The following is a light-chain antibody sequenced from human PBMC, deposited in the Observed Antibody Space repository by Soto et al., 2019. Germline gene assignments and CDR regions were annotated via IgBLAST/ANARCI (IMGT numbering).Light chain of an antibody. V-gene: IGLV2-8*01. CDR1: SSDIGYYNF. J-gene: IGLJ2*01. Sequence: QSVLTQPPSASGSPGQSVTISCTGTSSDIGYYNFVSWYQQHPGKAPKLMIYEVSERPSGVPDRFSGSKSGNTASLTVSGLQAEDEADYYCSSYAGSNNLGVFGGGTKLTVL. CDR2: EVS. CDR3: SSYAGSNNLGV.